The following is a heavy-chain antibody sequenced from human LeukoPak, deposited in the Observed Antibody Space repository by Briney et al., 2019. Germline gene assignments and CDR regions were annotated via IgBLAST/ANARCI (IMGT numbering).Heavy chain of an antibody. CDR2: ISWGSDSV. Sequence: GGSLRLSCAASGFTFDDYAMHWVRQAPGKGLEWVSGISWGSDSVDYADSVKGRFTISRDNAKNSLYLQMNSLRADDTALYYCAKDWSYGGNSWKYFGSWGQGILVTVPS. J-gene: IGHJ4*02. V-gene: IGHV3-9*01. CDR3: AKDWSYGGNSWKYFGS. D-gene: IGHD4-23*01. CDR1: GFTFDDYA.